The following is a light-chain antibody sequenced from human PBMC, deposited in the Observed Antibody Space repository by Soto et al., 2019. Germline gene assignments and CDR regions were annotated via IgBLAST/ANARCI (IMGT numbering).Light chain of an antibody. CDR3: QQYGSSPYT. V-gene: IGKV3-20*01. CDR1: QSVSSSY. Sequence: EIVLTQSPGTLSLSPGERATLSCRASQSVSSSYLAWYQQKPGQAPRLLIYGASSRATGIPDRFNGSGSGTDFTLTISILEPEDFAVYYCQQYGSSPYTFGQGTKLEIK. CDR2: GAS. J-gene: IGKJ2*01.